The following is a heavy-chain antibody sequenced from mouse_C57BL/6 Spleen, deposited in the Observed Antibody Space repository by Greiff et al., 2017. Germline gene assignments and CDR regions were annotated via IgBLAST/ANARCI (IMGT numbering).Heavy chain of an antibody. V-gene: IGHV5-17*01. CDR2: ISSGSSTI. CDR1: GFTFSDYG. J-gene: IGHJ2*01. Sequence: EVKLMESGGGLVKPGGSLKLSCAASGFTFSDYGMHWVRQAPEKGLEWVAYISSGSSTIYYAATVKGRFTISRDTAKNTLFLQMTSLRSEDTAMYYCARYYSNWLDYWGQGTTLTVSS. CDR3: ARYYSNWLDY. D-gene: IGHD2-5*01.